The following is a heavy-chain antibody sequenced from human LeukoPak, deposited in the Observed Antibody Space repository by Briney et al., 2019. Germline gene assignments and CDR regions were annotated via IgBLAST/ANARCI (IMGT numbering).Heavy chain of an antibody. CDR1: GFIFSSYS. CDR3: ARTTYTSGWYFDY. J-gene: IGHJ4*02. CDR2: ISGSGTTI. D-gene: IGHD6-19*01. V-gene: IGHV3-48*02. Sequence: TGGSLRLSCAASGFIFSSYSMNWVRQAPGKGLEWVSYISGSGTTIYYADSVKGRVTISRDNAKNSLYLQMNSLRDEDTAVYYCARTTYTSGWYFDYWGQGTLVAVSS.